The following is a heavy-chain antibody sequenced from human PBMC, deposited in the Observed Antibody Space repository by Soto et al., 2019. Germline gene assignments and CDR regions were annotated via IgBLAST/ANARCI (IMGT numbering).Heavy chain of an antibody. CDR1: GFSFSISP. Sequence: GGSLRLSCAASGFSFSISPMHWVRQAPGKGPEWVALISYDGTNKFYADSVKGRFIISRDNSKSTLYLQVDSLRPEDEAVYCCARDPKTSGGQHWAFNYFDSWGQGTLVTVS. V-gene: IGHV3-30-3*01. CDR3: ARDPKTSGGQHWAFNYFDS. J-gene: IGHJ4*02. D-gene: IGHD7-27*01. CDR2: ISYDGTNK.